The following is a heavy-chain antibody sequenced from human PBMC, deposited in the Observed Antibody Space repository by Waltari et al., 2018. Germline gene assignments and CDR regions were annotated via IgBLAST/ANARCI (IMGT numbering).Heavy chain of an antibody. Sequence: EVHLVESGGGLVKPGGSLRLACVASGMTFRSNSMNWVRQAPGRGLEWVSSISSGGAYIYYADSVRGRFTISRDNAQSSLYLQMTSLRVEDTAVYYCSRGTNDFLRTDGFDYWGQGTLVTVSS. D-gene: IGHD2-8*01. CDR1: GMTFRSNS. J-gene: IGHJ4*02. V-gene: IGHV3-21*06. CDR2: ISSGGAYI. CDR3: SRGTNDFLRTDGFDY.